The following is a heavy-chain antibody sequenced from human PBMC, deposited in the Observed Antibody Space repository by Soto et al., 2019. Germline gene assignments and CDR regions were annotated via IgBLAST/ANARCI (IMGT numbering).Heavy chain of an antibody. CDR1: SGSISSSNW. D-gene: IGHD6-6*01. Sequence: QVQLQESGPGLVKPSGTLSLTCAVSSGSISSSNWWSWVRQPPGKGLEWIGEIYHSGSTNYNPSLKSRVTISVGKSKNQFSLKLSSVTAADTAVYYCASWGRTEDSRARWRDYWGQGTLVTVSS. V-gene: IGHV4-4*02. CDR3: ASWGRTEDSRARWRDY. CDR2: IYHSGST. J-gene: IGHJ4*02.